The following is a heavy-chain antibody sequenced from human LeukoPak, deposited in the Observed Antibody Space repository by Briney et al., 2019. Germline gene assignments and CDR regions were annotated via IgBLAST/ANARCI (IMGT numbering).Heavy chain of an antibody. Sequence: GESLKISCKGSGYGFTSYWIGWVRQMPGKGLGWMVIIYPGDSDTRYRPSFQGQVTISADKTISTAYLQWSSLKASDTAMYFCAKGYSSSWHPFDYWGQGTLVTVSS. J-gene: IGHJ4*02. CDR1: GYGFTSYW. D-gene: IGHD6-13*01. CDR2: IYPGDSDT. V-gene: IGHV5-51*01. CDR3: AKGYSSSWHPFDY.